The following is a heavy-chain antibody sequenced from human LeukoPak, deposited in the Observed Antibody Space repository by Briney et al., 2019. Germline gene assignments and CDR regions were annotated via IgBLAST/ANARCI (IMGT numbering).Heavy chain of an antibody. V-gene: IGHV1-69*05. J-gene: IGHJ4*02. Sequence: SVKVSCKASGGTFSSYAISWVRQAPGQGLEWMGRIIPIFGTANYAQKFQGRVTITTDESTSTAYMELSSLRSEDTAVYYCARVNTRGYSYGWIDYWGQGTLVTVSS. D-gene: IGHD5-18*01. CDR3: ARVNTRGYSYGWIDY. CDR1: GGTFSSYA. CDR2: IIPIFGTA.